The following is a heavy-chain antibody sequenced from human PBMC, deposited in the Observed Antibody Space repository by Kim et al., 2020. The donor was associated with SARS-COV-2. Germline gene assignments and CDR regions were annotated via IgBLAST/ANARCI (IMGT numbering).Heavy chain of an antibody. J-gene: IGHJ4*02. CDR3: AREFTTSGSFAFDKYYFDY. D-gene: IGHD1-26*01. Sequence: GGSLRLSCAASGFTFSSYAMHWVRQAPGKGLEWVAVISYDGSNKYYADSVKGRFTISRDNSKNTLYLQMNSLRAEDTAVYYCAREFTTSGSFAFDKYYFDYWGQGTLVTVSS. CDR1: GFTFSSYA. CDR2: ISYDGSNK. V-gene: IGHV3-30-3*01.